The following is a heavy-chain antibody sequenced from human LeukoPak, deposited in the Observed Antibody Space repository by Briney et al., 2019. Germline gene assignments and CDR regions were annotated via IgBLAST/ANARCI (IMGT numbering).Heavy chain of an antibody. CDR1: GFTFSIYG. CDR3: ARAITGSRNALDV. D-gene: IGHD1-20*01. Sequence: GRSLRLSCAASGFTFSIYGMHWVRQVPGKGLEWVTFIWYDGTDKNYADSVKGRFTISRDNAENALFLQMNSLRADHTSVYYCARAITGSRNALDVWGQGTTVTVSS. CDR2: IWYDGTDK. V-gene: IGHV3-33*03. J-gene: IGHJ6*02.